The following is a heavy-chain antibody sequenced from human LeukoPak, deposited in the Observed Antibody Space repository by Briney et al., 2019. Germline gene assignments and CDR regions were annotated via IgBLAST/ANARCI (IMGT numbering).Heavy chain of an antibody. J-gene: IGHJ5*02. Sequence: ASVKASCKASGYTFTSYDINWVRQATGQGLEWMGWMNPNSGNTGYAQKFQGRVTITRNTSISTAYMELSSLRSEDTAVYHCARRKITIFGVVIPFDPWGQGTLVTVSS. CDR2: MNPNSGNT. V-gene: IGHV1-8*01. CDR3: ARRKITIFGVVIPFDP. CDR1: GYTFTSYD. D-gene: IGHD3-3*01.